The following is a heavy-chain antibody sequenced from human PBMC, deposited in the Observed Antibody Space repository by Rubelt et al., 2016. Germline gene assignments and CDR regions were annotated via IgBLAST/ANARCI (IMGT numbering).Heavy chain of an antibody. Sequence: QVQLQESGPGLVKPSETLSLTCTVSGGSISRYYWSWIRPPAGKGLEWIGRIYNSWSTNYNPSLKGRVTMSVDTSKNQLSLKLSSVTAADTAVYHCARDRGSSSWYGVDYWGQGTLVTVSS. CDR2: IYNSWST. D-gene: IGHD6-13*01. V-gene: IGHV4-4*07. CDR1: GGSISRYY. J-gene: IGHJ4*02. CDR3: ARDRGSSSWYGVDY.